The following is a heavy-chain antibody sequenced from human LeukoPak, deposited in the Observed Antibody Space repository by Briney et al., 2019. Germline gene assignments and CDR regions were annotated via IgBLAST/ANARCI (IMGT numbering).Heavy chain of an antibody. V-gene: IGHV3-23*01. Sequence: GGSLRLSCAASGFTFSSYAMSWVRRAPGKGLEWVSAISGSGGSTYYADSVKGRFTISRDNSKNTLYLQMNSLRAEDTAVYYCAKALYRIAAAGIGYWGQGTLVTVSS. CDR3: AKALYRIAAAGIGY. CDR2: ISGSGGST. J-gene: IGHJ4*02. CDR1: GFTFSSYA. D-gene: IGHD6-13*01.